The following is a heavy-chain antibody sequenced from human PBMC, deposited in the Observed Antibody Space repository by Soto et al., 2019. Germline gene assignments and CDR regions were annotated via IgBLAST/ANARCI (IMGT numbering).Heavy chain of an antibody. D-gene: IGHD6-6*01. CDR1: GGSISSYY. Sequence: QVQLQESGPGLVKPSETLSLTCTVSGGSISSYYWSWIRQPAGKGLEWIGRIYTSGSTNYNPSLKSRVPMSVDTSKNQFSLKLSSVTAADTAVYYCAGDRIAARPTWFDPWGQGTLVTVSS. CDR3: AGDRIAARPTWFDP. CDR2: IYTSGST. V-gene: IGHV4-4*07. J-gene: IGHJ5*02.